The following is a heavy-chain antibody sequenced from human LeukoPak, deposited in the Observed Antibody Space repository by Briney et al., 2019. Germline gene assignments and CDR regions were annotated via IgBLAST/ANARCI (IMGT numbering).Heavy chain of an antibody. D-gene: IGHD3-22*01. J-gene: IGHJ4*02. CDR2: ISAYNGNT. CDR1: GYTFTSYG. Sequence: ASVKVSCKASGYTFTSYGISWVRQAPGQGLEWMGLISAYNGNTNYAQKLQGRVTMTTDTSTSTAYMELRSLRSDDTAVYYCARAHIRYDSSGYYLWDYWGQGTLVAVSS. CDR3: ARAHIRYDSSGYYLWDY. V-gene: IGHV1-18*01.